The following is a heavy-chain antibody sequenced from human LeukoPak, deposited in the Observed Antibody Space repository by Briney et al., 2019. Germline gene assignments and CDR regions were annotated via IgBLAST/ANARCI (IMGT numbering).Heavy chain of an antibody. CDR2: ISGSRSYT. CDR1: GPTFTGYT. J-gene: IGHJ3*02. D-gene: IGHD1-26*01. CDR3: ERYRCLGDDACDI. Sequence: GRSLRPSYAASGPTFTGYTSDWARHAPGNWIEWGPSISGSRSYTSYADSVEGRFTISRDSAKNSLYLQMNSLRAEDTALYYCERYRCLGDDACDIWGQGTMVTVS. V-gene: IGHV3-21*06.